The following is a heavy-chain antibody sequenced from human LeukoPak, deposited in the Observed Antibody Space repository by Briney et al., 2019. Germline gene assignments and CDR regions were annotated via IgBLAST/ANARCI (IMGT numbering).Heavy chain of an antibody. V-gene: IGHV4-34*01. Sequence: SETLSLTCAVYGGSFSDYYWSWIRQSPGKGLEWIGEINHSGSTNFHPSLKSRVTISVDTSKNQFSLKLSSVTAADTAVYYCARVARITMVRGVILKRGSAFDIWGQGTMVTVSS. CDR3: ARVARITMVRGVILKRGSAFDI. J-gene: IGHJ3*02. CDR2: INHSGST. CDR1: GGSFSDYY. D-gene: IGHD3-10*01.